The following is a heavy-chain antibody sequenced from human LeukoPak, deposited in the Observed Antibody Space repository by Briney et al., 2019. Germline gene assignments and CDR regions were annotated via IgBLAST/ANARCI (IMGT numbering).Heavy chain of an antibody. V-gene: IGHV3-30*02. CDR2: IRYDGSNK. D-gene: IGHD2-2*02. J-gene: IGHJ4*02. Sequence: GGSLRLSCAASGFTFSSYGMHWVRQAPGKGLEWAAFIRYDGSNKYYADSVKGRFTISRDNSKNTLYLQMNSLRAEDTAVYYCAKDRRIYCSSTSCYTGDYWGQGTLVTVSS. CDR3: AKDRRIYCSSTSCYTGDY. CDR1: GFTFSSYG.